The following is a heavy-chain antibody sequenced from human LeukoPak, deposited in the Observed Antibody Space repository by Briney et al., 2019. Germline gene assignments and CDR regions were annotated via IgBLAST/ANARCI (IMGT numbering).Heavy chain of an antibody. CDR2: INHSGST. V-gene: IGHV4-34*01. CDR1: GGSFSGYY. J-gene: IGHJ4*02. Sequence: PETLSLTCAVYGGSFSGYYWSWIRQPPGKGLEWIGEINHSGSTNYNPSLKSRVTISVDTSKNQFSLKLSSVTAADTAVYYCARGRAARGKKSFDYWGQGTLVTVSS. CDR3: ARGRAARGKKSFDY. D-gene: IGHD6-6*01.